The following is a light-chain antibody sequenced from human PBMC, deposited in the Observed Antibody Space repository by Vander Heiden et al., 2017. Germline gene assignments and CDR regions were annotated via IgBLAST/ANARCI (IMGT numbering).Light chain of an antibody. CDR3: QQSYSDPPWT. CDR2: AAS. CDR1: QSISTY. J-gene: IGKJ1*01. V-gene: IGKV1-39*01. Sequence: DIQMTQSPSPLSASVGDRVTITCRASQSISTYLNWYQQRPGKAPRLLIYAASSLQSGVPSRFSGSGSGTDFTLTITSVQPDDFATYYCQQSYSDPPWTFGQGTKVDIK.